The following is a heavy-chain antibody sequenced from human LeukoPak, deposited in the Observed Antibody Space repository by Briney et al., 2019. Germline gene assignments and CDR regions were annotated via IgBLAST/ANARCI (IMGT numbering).Heavy chain of an antibody. J-gene: IGHJ4*02. CDR3: AKTLSGSSEY. CDR1: GFTVSRNY. CDR2: IYAGGDT. Sequence: GGSLRLSCAASGFTVSRNYMSWVRQAPGKGLEWVSVIYAGGDTYYADSVKGRFTASRGNSKNTLYLQMNDLRAEDTAVYYCAKTLSGSSEYWGQGTLVTVSS. D-gene: IGHD6-6*01. V-gene: IGHV3-53*01.